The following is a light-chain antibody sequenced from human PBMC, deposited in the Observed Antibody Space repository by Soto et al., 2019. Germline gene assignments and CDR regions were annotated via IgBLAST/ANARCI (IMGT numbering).Light chain of an antibody. CDR2: GAS. Sequence: EIVMTQSPATLSVSPGERATLSCRASQSVSSNLAWYQQKPGQAPRLLIYGASTRATGIPARFSGSGSGTEFTLTISGLQSEDFAVYCCQEYNNWTWTFGQGTKVEIK. V-gene: IGKV3-15*01. CDR1: QSVSSN. CDR3: QEYNNWTWT. J-gene: IGKJ1*01.